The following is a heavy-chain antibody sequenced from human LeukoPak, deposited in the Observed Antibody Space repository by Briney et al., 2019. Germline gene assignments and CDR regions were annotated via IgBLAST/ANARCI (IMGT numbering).Heavy chain of an antibody. V-gene: IGHV4-59*01. J-gene: IGHJ4*02. CDR3: ARGQETQLWSYYFDY. D-gene: IGHD5-18*01. CDR1: GGSISSYY. Sequence: SETLSLTCTVSGGSISSYYWSWIRQPPGKGLEWIGYIYYSGSTNYNPSLKSRVTISVDTSKNQFSLKLSSVTAADTAVYYCARGQETQLWSYYFDYWGQGTLVTVSS. CDR2: IYYSGST.